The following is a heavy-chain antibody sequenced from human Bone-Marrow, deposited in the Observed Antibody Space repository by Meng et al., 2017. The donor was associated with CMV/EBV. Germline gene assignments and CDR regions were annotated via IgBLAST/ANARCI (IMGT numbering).Heavy chain of an antibody. CDR3: AEGGREGSLGQDFDY. V-gene: IGHV4-34*01. Sequence: SQTLSLTCAVYGGSFSGYYRSWIRQPPGKGLEWIGEINHSGSTNYNPSLKSRVTISVDTSKNQVSLKLSCVTAADTAVYYCAEGGREGSLGQDFDYWGQGTLVTVSS. CDR1: GGSFSGYY. CDR2: INHSGST. J-gene: IGHJ4*02. D-gene: IGHD5-24*01.